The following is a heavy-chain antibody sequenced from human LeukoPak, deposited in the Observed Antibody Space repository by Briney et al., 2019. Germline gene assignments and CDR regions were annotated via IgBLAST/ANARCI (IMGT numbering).Heavy chain of an antibody. V-gene: IGHV1-18*01. J-gene: IGHJ4*02. CDR2: ISAYNGNT. CDR1: GYTFTSYG. Sequence: ASVKVSCKASGYTFTSYGVSWVRQAPGQGLEGMGWISAYNGNTNYAQNLQGRVTMTTVTSTNTAYMELRSLRSDDTAVYYCARGVAVGTAYYFDCWGQGTLVTVSS. D-gene: IGHD4-23*01. CDR3: ARGVAVGTAYYFDC.